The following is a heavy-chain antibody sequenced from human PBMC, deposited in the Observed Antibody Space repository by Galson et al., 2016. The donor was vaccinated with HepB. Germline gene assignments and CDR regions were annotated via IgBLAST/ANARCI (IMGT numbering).Heavy chain of an antibody. CDR2: IYWDGNK. D-gene: IGHD1-26*01. CDR1: EFPLITGAVG. J-gene: IGHJ4*02. V-gene: IGHV2-5*02. Sequence: PALVKPTQTLTLTCTFSEFPLITGAVGVGWIRQPPGKALEWLALIYWDGNKRYSPSLKSRLTITKATSKNQVVLIMTNMDPVDTATYYCAHKPYTGSHYDYWGPGTPVTVSS. CDR3: AHKPYTGSHYDY.